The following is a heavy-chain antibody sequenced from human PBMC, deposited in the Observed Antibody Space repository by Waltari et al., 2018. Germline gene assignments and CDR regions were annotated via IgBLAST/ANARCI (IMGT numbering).Heavy chain of an antibody. Sequence: QVQLQESGPGLVKPSETLSLTCTVSGGSISVFYWSGIRQPPGEVLEGIGSFYYTGRRNSNPSLRSRVHISVETAKNQSSLKLSSVTAADTAVYYCARDQSREGGGYFDYWGQGTLVTVSS. J-gene: IGHJ4*02. CDR1: GGSISVFY. CDR2: FYYTGRR. V-gene: IGHV4-59*01. D-gene: IGHD1-26*01. CDR3: ARDQSREGGGYFDY.